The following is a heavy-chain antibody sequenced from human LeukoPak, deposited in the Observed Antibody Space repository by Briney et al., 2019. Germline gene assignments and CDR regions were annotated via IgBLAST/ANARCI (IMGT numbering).Heavy chain of an antibody. V-gene: IGHV1-69*04. CDR2: ITPILGIA. CDR3: ARAHIGSSGWFGY. Sequence: SVKVSCKASGGTFSSYAINWVRQAPGQGLEWMGRITPILGIANYAQKLQGRVTIIADKSTSTAYMELSSLRSEDTAMYYCARAHIGSSGWFGYWGQGTLVTVSS. D-gene: IGHD6-19*01. J-gene: IGHJ5*01. CDR1: GGTFSSYA.